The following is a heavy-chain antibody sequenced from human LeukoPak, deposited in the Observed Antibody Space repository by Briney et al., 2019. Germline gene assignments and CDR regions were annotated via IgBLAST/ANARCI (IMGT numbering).Heavy chain of an antibody. D-gene: IGHD2-2*01. V-gene: IGHV1-69*05. J-gene: IGHJ6*03. Sequence: SVRVSCKASGGTFSSYAISWVRQAPGQGVEWMGRIIPIFGTANYAQKFQGRVTITTDESTSTAYMELSSLRSEDTAVYYCAGGYYCSTTSCYGELGYYYYYYMDVWGKGTTVTVSS. CDR3: AGGYYCSTTSCYGELGYYYYYYMDV. CDR1: GGTFSSYA. CDR2: IIPIFGTA.